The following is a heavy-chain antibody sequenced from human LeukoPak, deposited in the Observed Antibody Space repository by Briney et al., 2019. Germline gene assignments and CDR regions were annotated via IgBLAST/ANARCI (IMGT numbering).Heavy chain of an antibody. D-gene: IGHD3-10*01. CDR1: GGSISSYY. CDR3: AREVWFGELSERTLDY. Sequence: PSETLSLTCTVSGGSISSYYWSWIRQPPGKGLEWIGYIYYSGSTNYNPSLKSRVTISLDTSKNQFSLKLSSMTAADTAVYYCAREVWFGELSERTLDYWGQGTLVTVSS. CDR2: IYYSGST. J-gene: IGHJ4*02. V-gene: IGHV4-59*12.